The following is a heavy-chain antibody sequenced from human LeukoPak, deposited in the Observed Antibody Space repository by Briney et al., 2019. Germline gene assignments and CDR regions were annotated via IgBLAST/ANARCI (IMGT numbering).Heavy chain of an antibody. V-gene: IGHV3-7*01. J-gene: IGHJ4*02. D-gene: IGHD2-15*01. CDR1: GFMFPSHW. CDR3: AKDYSFSNFN. CDR2: INERGSET. Sequence: GSLRLSCAASGFMFPSHWMTWVRQAPGKGLEWVANINERGSETYYADYVKGRFTISRDNTKKSLFLQLNSLSVEDTAMYYCAKDYSFSNFNWGQGTLVTVSS.